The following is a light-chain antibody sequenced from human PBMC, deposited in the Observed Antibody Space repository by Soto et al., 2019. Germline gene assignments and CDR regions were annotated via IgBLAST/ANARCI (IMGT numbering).Light chain of an antibody. J-gene: IGKJ5*01. CDR2: DAS. Sequence: EIVLTQSPATLSLSPGERATLSCRASQSVSSYLAWYQQNPGQAPRLLIYDASIRATGIPARFSGSGSGTDFTLTISSLEPEDFAVYYRQQRSNWPSITFGQATRLEIK. V-gene: IGKV3-11*01. CDR3: QQRSNWPSIT. CDR1: QSVSSY.